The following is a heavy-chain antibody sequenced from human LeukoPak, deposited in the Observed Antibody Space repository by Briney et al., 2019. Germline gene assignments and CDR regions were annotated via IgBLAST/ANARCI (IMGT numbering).Heavy chain of an antibody. V-gene: IGHV3-30*02. CDR2: IRFDGSNK. CDR3: AKGGGYEAQYYYYYLDV. J-gene: IGHJ6*03. Sequence: GGSLRLSCAASGFTFSSYGMHWVRQAPGKGLESVAFIRFDGSNKHYADSVKGRFTISRDNSKNTLYLQMKSLRAEDTAVYYCAKGGGYEAQYYYYYLDVWGKGTTVTISS. D-gene: IGHD5-12*01. CDR1: GFTFSSYG.